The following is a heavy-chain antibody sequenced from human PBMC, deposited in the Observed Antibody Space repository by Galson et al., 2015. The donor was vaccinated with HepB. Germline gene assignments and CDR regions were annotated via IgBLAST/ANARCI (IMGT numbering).Heavy chain of an antibody. D-gene: IGHD3-3*01. V-gene: IGHV3-7*03. CDR2: IKQDGSEK. CDR1: GFTFSSHW. Sequence: SLRLSCAGTGFTFSSHWMTWVRQAPGKGLEWVANIKQDGSEKNYADSVKGRFTISRDNAENSLYLQMDSLRADDTAVYYCARGGPKGGVGRLLEWLTWAFDYGTDVWGQGTTVIVSS. CDR3: ARGGPKGGVGRLLEWLTWAFDYGTDV. J-gene: IGHJ6*02.